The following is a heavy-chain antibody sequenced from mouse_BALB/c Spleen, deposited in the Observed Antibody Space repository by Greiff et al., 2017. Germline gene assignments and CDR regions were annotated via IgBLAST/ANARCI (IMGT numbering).Heavy chain of an antibody. Sequence: EVKLMESGGGLVQPGGSLKLSCAASGFTFSSYTMSWVRQTPEKRLEWVAYISNGGGSTYYPDTVKGRFTISRDNAKNTLYLQMSSLKSEDTAMYYCARSGYDGYLSFGYWGQGTLVTVSA. V-gene: IGHV5-12-2*01. CDR3: ARSGYDGYLSFGY. CDR1: GFTFSSYT. J-gene: IGHJ3*01. CDR2: ISNGGGST. D-gene: IGHD2-3*01.